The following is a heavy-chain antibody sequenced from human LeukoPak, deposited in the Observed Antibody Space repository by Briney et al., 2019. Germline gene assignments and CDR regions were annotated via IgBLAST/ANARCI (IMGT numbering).Heavy chain of an antibody. D-gene: IGHD6-19*01. CDR3: ARDSDRQWPHNDY. CDR1: GXTFSSYA. V-gene: IGHV3-30-3*01. J-gene: IGHJ4*02. Sequence: GRSLRLSCAASGXTFSSYAMHWVRQAPGKGLEWVAVISYDGSNKYYADSVKGRFTISRDNSKNTLYLQMNSLRAEDTAVYYCARDSDRQWPHNDYWGQGTLVTVSS. CDR2: ISYDGSNK.